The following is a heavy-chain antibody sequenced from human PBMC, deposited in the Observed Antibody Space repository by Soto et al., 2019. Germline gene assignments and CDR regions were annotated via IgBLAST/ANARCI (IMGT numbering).Heavy chain of an antibody. D-gene: IGHD4-4*01. CDR3: VTRSRGLQSSPPRLDF. Sequence: GGSLRLSCAASGLTFSGYGMSWVRQAPGTGLEWVSAISGSGSTTYYADSVKGRFTISRDDSKNILFLQMNSLRAEDTAVYYCVTRSRGLQSSPPRLDFRGQRTPVTVSS. J-gene: IGHJ4*02. CDR2: ISGSGSTT. CDR1: GLTFSGYG. V-gene: IGHV3-23*01.